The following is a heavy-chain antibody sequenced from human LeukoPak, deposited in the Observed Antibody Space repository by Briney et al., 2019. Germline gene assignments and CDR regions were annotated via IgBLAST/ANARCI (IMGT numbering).Heavy chain of an antibody. V-gene: IGHV3-30*02. Sequence: RGSLRLSCAASGFTFSSYGMHWVRQAPGKGLEWVAFIRFDGSNKYYADSVKGRFTISRDNSKNTLYLQMKSLRAEDTAVYYCARSIAARNPDFDYWGQGTLVTVSS. CDR1: GFTFSSYG. D-gene: IGHD6-6*01. J-gene: IGHJ4*02. CDR2: IRFDGSNK. CDR3: ARSIAARNPDFDY.